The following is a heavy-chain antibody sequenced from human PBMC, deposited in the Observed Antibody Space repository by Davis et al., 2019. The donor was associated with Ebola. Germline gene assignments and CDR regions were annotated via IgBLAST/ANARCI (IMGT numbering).Heavy chain of an antibody. CDR2: ITGSGGSR. Sequence: GESLKISCAASGFTFSNYAMSWVRQAPGKGLEWVSSITGSGGSRYHADSVKGRFTISRDNSENTLHLQMNSLRADDTAVYYCAKGSDGWYWAFDIWGQGTMVTVSS. D-gene: IGHD6-19*01. CDR1: GFTFSNYA. J-gene: IGHJ3*02. V-gene: IGHV3-23*01. CDR3: AKGSDGWYWAFDI.